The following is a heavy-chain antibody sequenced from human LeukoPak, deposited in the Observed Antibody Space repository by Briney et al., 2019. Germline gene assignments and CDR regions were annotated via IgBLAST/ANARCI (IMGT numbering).Heavy chain of an antibody. CDR3: ARDQSITGTSDFDY. V-gene: IGHV3-11*01. CDR1: GFTFSDYY. D-gene: IGHD1-20*01. CDR2: ISSSGSTI. J-gene: IGHJ4*02. Sequence: GGSLRLSCAASGFTFSDYYMSWIHQAPGKGLEWVSYISSSGSTIYYADSVKGRSTISRDNAKNSLYLQMNSLRAEDTAVYYCARDQSITGTSDFDYWGQGTLVTVSS.